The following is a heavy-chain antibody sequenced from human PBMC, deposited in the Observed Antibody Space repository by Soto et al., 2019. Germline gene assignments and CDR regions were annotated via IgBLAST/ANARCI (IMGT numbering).Heavy chain of an antibody. Sequence: TNYNPSLKSRVTISVDTSKNQFSLKLSSVTAADTAVYYCARCGFLEWLQTYYYYYMDVWGKGTTVTVSS. J-gene: IGHJ6*03. CDR3: ARCGFLEWLQTYYYYYMDV. CDR2: T. D-gene: IGHD3-3*01. V-gene: IGHV4-34*01.